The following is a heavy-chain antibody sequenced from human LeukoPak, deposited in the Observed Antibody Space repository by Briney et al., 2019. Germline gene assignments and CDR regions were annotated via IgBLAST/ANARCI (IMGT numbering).Heavy chain of an antibody. D-gene: IGHD6-13*01. CDR3: AAIKDSSSWYLGY. J-gene: IGHJ4*02. CDR2: MFYRGST. CDR1: GGSIRSYY. Sequence: KASETLSLTCTVSGGSIRSYYWSWIRQPPGKGLEWIGFMFYRGSTNYNPSLKSRVTISVDTSENQFSLNLSSVTAADTAVYYCAAIKDSSSWYLGYWGQGTLVTVSS. V-gene: IGHV4-59*01.